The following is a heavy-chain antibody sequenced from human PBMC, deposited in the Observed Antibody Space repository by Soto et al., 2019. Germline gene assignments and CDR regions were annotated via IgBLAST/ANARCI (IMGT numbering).Heavy chain of an antibody. CDR3: APLPPRIVGMTFPFPF. CDR2: IYHTGST. Sequence: SETLSLTCVVSGDSISSTHWWTWVRQTPGKGLEWIGEIYHTGSTKYNPSLKNRVTISVDKSNNEFSLNLKSVTAADTAVYYCAPLPPRIVGMTFPFPFWGQGTLVTVSS. V-gene: IGHV4-4*02. CDR1: GDSISSTHW. J-gene: IGHJ4*02. D-gene: IGHD2-15*01.